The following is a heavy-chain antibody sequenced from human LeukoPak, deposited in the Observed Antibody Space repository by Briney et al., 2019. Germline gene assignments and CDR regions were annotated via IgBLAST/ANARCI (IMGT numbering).Heavy chain of an antibody. Sequence: SETLSLTCTVSGGSISSYYWSWIRQPPGKGLEWIGYIYYSGSTNYNPSLKSRVTISVDTSKNQFSLKLSSVTAADTAVYYCARDTVRFCYGMDVWGQGTTVTVSS. J-gene: IGHJ6*02. V-gene: IGHV4-59*12. CDR1: GGSISSYY. CDR2: IYYSGST. CDR3: ARDTVRFCYGMDV. D-gene: IGHD3-3*01.